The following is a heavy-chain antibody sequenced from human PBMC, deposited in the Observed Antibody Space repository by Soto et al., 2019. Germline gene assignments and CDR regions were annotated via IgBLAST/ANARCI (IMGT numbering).Heavy chain of an antibody. CDR3: ARGGGVGVAGSAAFDM. CDR1: GYPVTAYY. Sequence: QLHLVQSGAVVKKPGASVTVSCSASGYPVTAYYMHWVRQAPGRGLEWMGGINPATGAAKDTQTFQGRVTMTRDTSTSTVFMELSGRTSGDTAVFYCARGGGVGVAGSAAFDMWGQGTLVTVSS. V-gene: IGHV1-2*02. D-gene: IGHD3-3*01. J-gene: IGHJ3*02. CDR2: INPATGAA.